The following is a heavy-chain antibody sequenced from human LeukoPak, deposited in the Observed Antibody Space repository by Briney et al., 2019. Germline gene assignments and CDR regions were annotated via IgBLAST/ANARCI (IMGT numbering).Heavy chain of an antibody. D-gene: IGHD3-10*01. CDR1: GYTFTSYY. J-gene: IGHJ4*02. V-gene: IGHV1-46*01. CDR2: INPSGGST. Sequence: ASVKVSCKASGYTFTSYYMHWVRQAPGQGLEWMGIINPSGGSTSYAQKFQGRVTMTRDTSTSTVYMELSSLRSEDTAVYYCASEYYYGSGPRYYFDYWGQGTLVTVSS. CDR3: ASEYYYGSGPRYYFDY.